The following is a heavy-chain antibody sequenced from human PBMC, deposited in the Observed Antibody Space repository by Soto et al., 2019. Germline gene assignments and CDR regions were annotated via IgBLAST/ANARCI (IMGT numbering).Heavy chain of an antibody. Sequence: QVQLVESGGGVVQPGRSLRLSCAASGFTFSRYGMHWVRQAPGKGLEWVAVILDDGSDQNYVDSVKGRFTISRDNSKNSLYLKLNSLRAEDTAVDYCARDDDYGDIGSDQGGQGTLVTVSS. J-gene: IGHJ4*02. D-gene: IGHD4-17*01. CDR3: ARDDDYGDIGSDQ. CDR2: ILDDGSDQ. V-gene: IGHV3-33*01. CDR1: GFTFSRYG.